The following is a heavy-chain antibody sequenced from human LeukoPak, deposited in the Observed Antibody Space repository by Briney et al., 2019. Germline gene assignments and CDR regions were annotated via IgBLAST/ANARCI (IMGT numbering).Heavy chain of an antibody. CDR1: GGTFSSYA. V-gene: IGHV1-69*13. J-gene: IGHJ4*02. CDR3: ARKLVGATPFDY. D-gene: IGHD1-26*01. CDR2: IIPLFDTA. Sequence: GASVKVSCKASGGTFSSYAISWVRQAPGQGLEWMGGIIPLFDTAHYAQKFQGRVTVTADESTSTAYMELSSLRSEDTAVYYCARKLVGATPFDYWGQGTLVTVSS.